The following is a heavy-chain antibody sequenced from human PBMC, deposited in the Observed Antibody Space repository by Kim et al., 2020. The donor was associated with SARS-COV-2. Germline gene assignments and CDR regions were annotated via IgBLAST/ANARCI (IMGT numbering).Heavy chain of an antibody. CDR2: ISGNGDET. J-gene: IGHJ5*02. CDR3: AKGGHLSSFDP. CDR1: GFTFSHSA. V-gene: IGHV3-23*01. Sequence: GGSLRLSCAASGFTFSHSALTWDRQAPGKGLEWVSTISGNGDETFYASSVKGRFTISRDNVKNSGFLQMNSLRADDTALYFCAKGGHLSSFDPWGQGTPVTVSS.